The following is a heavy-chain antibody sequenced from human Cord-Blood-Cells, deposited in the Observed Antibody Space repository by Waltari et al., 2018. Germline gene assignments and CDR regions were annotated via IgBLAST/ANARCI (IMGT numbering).Heavy chain of an antibody. CDR2: TRNKANSYTT. Sequence: EVQLVESGGGLVQPGGSLRLSCAASGFTFSDHYMDWVRQAHGKGLEWVGRTRNKANSYTTEYAASVKGRFTISRDDSKNSLYLQMNSLKTEDTAVYYCARSYYDSSGYYYYFDYWGQGTLVTVSS. D-gene: IGHD3-22*01. V-gene: IGHV3-72*01. J-gene: IGHJ4*02. CDR1: GFTFSDHY. CDR3: ARSYYDSSGYYYYFDY.